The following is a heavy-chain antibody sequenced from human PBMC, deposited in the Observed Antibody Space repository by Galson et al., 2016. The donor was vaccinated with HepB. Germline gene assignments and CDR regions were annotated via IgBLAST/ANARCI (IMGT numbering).Heavy chain of an antibody. Sequence: SETLSLTCAVSGGYISGTDWWSRVRQPPGKGLEWIGEIYHTGSTNYNPSLKSRVIISVDKSKSQFSLRLSSVTAADTAVYYCARSTIPHNCFDPWGQGTLVTVSS. D-gene: IGHD2-2*02. V-gene: IGHV4-4*02. CDR3: ARSTIPHNCFDP. J-gene: IGHJ5*02. CDR2: IYHTGST. CDR1: GGYISGTDW.